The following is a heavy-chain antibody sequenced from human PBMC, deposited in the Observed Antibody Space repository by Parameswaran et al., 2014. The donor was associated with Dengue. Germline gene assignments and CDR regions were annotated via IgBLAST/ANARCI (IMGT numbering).Heavy chain of an antibody. V-gene: IGHV4-34*01. J-gene: IGHJ3*02. Sequence: VRQAPGKGLEWIGEINHSGSTNYNPSLKSRVTISVDTSKNQFSLKLSSVTAADTAVYYCARGLIAVAGAFDIWGQGTMVTVSS. CDR3: ARGLIAVAGAFDI. D-gene: IGHD6-19*01. CDR2: INHSGST.